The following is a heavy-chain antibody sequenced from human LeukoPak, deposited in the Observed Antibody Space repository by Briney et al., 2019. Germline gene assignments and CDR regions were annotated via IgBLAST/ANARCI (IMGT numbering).Heavy chain of an antibody. D-gene: IGHD6-19*01. Sequence: SETLSLTCAVYGGSFSGYYWSWIRQPPGKGLEWIGEINHSGSTNYNPSLKSRVTISVDTSKNQFSLKLSSVTAADTAVYYCARQGWPLNWFDPWGQGTLVTVSS. CDR2: INHSGST. CDR3: ARQGWPLNWFDP. V-gene: IGHV4-34*01. CDR1: GGSFSGYY. J-gene: IGHJ5*02.